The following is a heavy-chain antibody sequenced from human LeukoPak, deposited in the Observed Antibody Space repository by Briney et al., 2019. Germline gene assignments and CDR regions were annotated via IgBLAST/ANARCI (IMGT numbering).Heavy chain of an antibody. CDR3: TYGDYPLTY. V-gene: IGHV3-66*01. Sequence: GGSLRLSCAASGLTVTNNYWHWVRQPPGKGPEWISILYSDGDTKYADSVKGRFTFSRDSSRDTLYLQMNGLRAEDTAVYYCTYGDYPLTYWGQGTLVSVSS. D-gene: IGHD4-17*01. CDR2: LYSDGDT. CDR1: GLTVTNNY. J-gene: IGHJ4*02.